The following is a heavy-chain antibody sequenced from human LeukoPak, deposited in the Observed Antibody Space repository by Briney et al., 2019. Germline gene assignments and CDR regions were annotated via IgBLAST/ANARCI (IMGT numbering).Heavy chain of an antibody. J-gene: IGHJ4*02. D-gene: IGHD6-19*01. CDR1: GGSISSYY. Sequence: KPSETLSLTCTVSGGSISSYYWSWIRQPPGKGLEWIGYINYSGSTNYNPSLKSRVTISVDTSKNQFSLKLSSVTAADTAVYYCARGGSGWWPRYFDYWGQGTLVTVSS. CDR2: INYSGST. V-gene: IGHV4-59*12. CDR3: ARGGSGWWPRYFDY.